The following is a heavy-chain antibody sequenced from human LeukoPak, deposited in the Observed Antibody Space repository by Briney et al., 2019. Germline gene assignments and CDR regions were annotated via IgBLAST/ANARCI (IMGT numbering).Heavy chain of an antibody. CDR1: GYTFTGYY. J-gene: IGHJ6*03. V-gene: IGHV1-2*02. CDR2: INPNSGGT. CDR3: ARSALGSSWYLDYYYMDV. D-gene: IGHD6-13*01. Sequence: ASVKVSCKASGYTFTGYYMHWVRQAPGQGLEWMGWINPNSGGTNYAQKFQGRVTMTRDTSISTAYMELSRLRSDDTAVYYCARSALGSSWYLDYYYMDVWGKGTTVTVSS.